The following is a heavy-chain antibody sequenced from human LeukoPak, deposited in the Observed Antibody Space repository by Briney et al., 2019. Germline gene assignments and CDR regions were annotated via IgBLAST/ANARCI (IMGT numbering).Heavy chain of an antibody. D-gene: IGHD1-26*01. CDR2: IYHSGST. J-gene: IGHJ4*02. CDR3: ARAAYSGSYHSDY. V-gene: IGHV4-30-2*01. CDR1: GGSISSGGYS. Sequence: SETLSLTCAVSGGSISSGGYSWSWIRQPPGKGLEWIGYIYHSGSTYYNPSLKSRVTIPVDTSKNQFSLKLSSVTAADTAVYYCARAAYSGSYHSDYWGQGTLVTVSS.